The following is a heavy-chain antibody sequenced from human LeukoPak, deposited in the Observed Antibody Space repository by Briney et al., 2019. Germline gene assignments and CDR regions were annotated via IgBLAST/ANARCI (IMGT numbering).Heavy chain of an antibody. CDR2: IYYSGSS. Sequence: SETLSLTCTVSGGSISSDDYYWSWIRQHPGKGLEWIGYIYYSGSSYYNPSLKGRLTISVDTSKNQFSLRLSSVTAVDTAVYYCARDSKVRGVMGYWGQGTLVTVSS. CDR1: GGSISSDDYY. D-gene: IGHD3-10*01. CDR3: ARDSKVRGVMGY. J-gene: IGHJ4*02. V-gene: IGHV4-31*03.